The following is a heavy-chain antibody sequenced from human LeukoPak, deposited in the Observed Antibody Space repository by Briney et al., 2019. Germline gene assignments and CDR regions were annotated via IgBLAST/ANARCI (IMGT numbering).Heavy chain of an antibody. V-gene: IGHV4-59*01. CDR1: GGSISSYC. Sequence: SETLSLTCTVSGGSISSYCWSWIRQPPGKGLEWIGYIYYSGSTNYNPSLKSRVTISVDTSKNQFSLKLSSVTAADTAVYYCARARDDYGDSWGFDYWGQGTLVTVSS. D-gene: IGHD4-17*01. CDR3: ARARDDYGDSWGFDY. CDR2: IYYSGST. J-gene: IGHJ4*02.